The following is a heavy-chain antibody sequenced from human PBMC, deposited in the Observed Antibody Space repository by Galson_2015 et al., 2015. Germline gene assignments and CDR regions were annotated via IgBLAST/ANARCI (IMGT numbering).Heavy chain of an antibody. CDR3: VRGSGTPDY. V-gene: IGHV3-64*02. D-gene: IGHD1/OR15-1a*01. Sequence: SLRLSCAASGFTFRHFAMHWVRQAPGKGLESVSAISDNGGNTYYVDSVKGRFRISRDNSKSTLYLQMGSLRTEDMGVYYCVRGSGTPDYWGQGTLVTVSS. CDR1: GFTFRHFA. J-gene: IGHJ4*02. CDR2: ISDNGGNT.